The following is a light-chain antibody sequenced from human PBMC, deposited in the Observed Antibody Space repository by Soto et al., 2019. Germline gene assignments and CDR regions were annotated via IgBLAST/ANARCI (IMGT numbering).Light chain of an antibody. J-gene: IGKJ5*01. CDR3: QNHDSAPIT. Sequence: EIVMTQSPATLSVSPGERATLSCRASQSVSSNLAWYQQKPGQAPRLLIYGASTRATGIPARFSGSGSGTDFTLTISSLQPEDVASYYCQNHDSAPITFGQGTRLEIK. V-gene: IGKV3-15*01. CDR2: GAS. CDR1: QSVSSN.